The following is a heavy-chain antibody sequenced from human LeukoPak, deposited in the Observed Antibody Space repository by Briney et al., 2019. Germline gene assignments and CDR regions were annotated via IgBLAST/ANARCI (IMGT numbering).Heavy chain of an antibody. V-gene: IGHV3-48*01. J-gene: IGHJ4*02. CDR2: ISSTSITM. CDR1: GFNFDTYA. CDR3: ARETILAVAGDF. D-gene: IGHD6-19*01. Sequence: GGSLRLSCTASGFNFDTYAMSWVRQAPGKGLEWVSYISSTSITMYYADSVKGRFTISRDNAKNSLYLQMNSLRADDTAVYYCARETILAVAGDFWGQGTLVTVSS.